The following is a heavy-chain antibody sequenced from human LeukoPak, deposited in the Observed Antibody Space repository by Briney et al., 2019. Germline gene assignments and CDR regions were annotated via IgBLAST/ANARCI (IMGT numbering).Heavy chain of an antibody. Sequence: SETLSLTCAVSGYSISSGYYWGWIRQPPGEGLEWFRSIYHSGSTYYNPSLKSRVTISVDTSKNQFSLKLSSVTAADTAVYYCASRLGGSQCHKSGNWFDPGGQGTLVTVSS. CDR3: ASRLGGSQCHKSGNWFDP. D-gene: IGHD3-16*01. CDR1: GYSISSGYY. J-gene: IGHJ5*02. CDR2: IYHSGST. V-gene: IGHV4-38-2*01.